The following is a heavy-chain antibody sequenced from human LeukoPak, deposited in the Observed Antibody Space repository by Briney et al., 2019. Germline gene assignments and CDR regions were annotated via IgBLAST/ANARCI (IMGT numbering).Heavy chain of an antibody. V-gene: IGHV4-39*01. CDR3: ASTVDTAMVSFDP. Sequence: PSETLSLTCTVSGGSISSSSYYWGWIRQPPGKGLEWIGSIYYSGSTYYNPSLKSRVTISVDTSKNQFSLKLSSVTAADTAVYYCASTVDTAMVSFDPWGQGTLVTVSS. D-gene: IGHD5-18*01. CDR1: GGSISSSSYY. CDR2: IYYSGST. J-gene: IGHJ5*02.